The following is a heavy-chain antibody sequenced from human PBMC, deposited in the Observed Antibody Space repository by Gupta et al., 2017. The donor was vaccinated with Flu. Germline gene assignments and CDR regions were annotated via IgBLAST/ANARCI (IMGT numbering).Heavy chain of an antibody. Sequence: QVQLVESGGGVVQPGGSLRLSCATSGFTFKRYGINWVRQAPGKGLEWVAGVGYDGTVKYSSDSLKGRFSVSRDTSRNTGHLVIHSPTAEDTALYVCARASGLYYDTCGNPDGWGQGTLVTVSS. CDR3: ARASGLYYDTCGNPDG. CDR1: GFTFKRYG. V-gene: IGHV3-33*01. J-gene: IGHJ4*02. CDR2: VGYDGTVK. D-gene: IGHD3-16*01.